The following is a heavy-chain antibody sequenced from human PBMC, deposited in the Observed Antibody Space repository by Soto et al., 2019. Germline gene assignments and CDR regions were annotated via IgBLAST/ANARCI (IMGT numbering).Heavy chain of an antibody. CDR2: ISGSGGST. CDR1: GFTFISYA. Sequence: GGSLRLSCAASGFTFISYAMSWVLQAPWKGLEWVSAISGSGGSTYYADSVKGRFTISRDNSKNTLYLQMNSLRAEDTAVYYCARDQLYYNDISGRPLNAFDVWGQGTMVTVSS. CDR3: ARDQLYYNDISGRPLNAFDV. J-gene: IGHJ3*01. V-gene: IGHV3-23*01. D-gene: IGHD3-22*01.